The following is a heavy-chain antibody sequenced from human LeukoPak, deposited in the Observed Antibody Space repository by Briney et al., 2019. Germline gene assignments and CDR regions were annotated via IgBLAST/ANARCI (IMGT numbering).Heavy chain of an antibody. Sequence: GASVKVSCKASGYTFSNYGINWVRQAPGQGLERMGWISVYNGNTNYAQKFQGRVTMTTDTSTSTAYMELRSLRSDDTAVYYCARGERSTTMVRGVISPWGQGTLVTVSS. J-gene: IGHJ5*02. D-gene: IGHD3-10*01. V-gene: IGHV1-18*04. CDR1: GYTFSNYG. CDR2: ISVYNGNT. CDR3: ARGERSTTMVRGVISP.